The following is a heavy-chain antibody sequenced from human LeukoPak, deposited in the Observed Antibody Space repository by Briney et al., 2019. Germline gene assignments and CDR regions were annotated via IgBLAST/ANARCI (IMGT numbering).Heavy chain of an antibody. D-gene: IGHD3-10*01. CDR1: GFTVSSNY. Sequence: PGGSLRLSCAASGFTVSSNYMSWVRQAPGKGLEWVSVIYSGGSTYYADSVKGRFTISRDNSKNTLYLQMNSLRAEDTAVYYCAKAGELRYFDYWGQGTLVTVSS. J-gene: IGHJ4*02. V-gene: IGHV3-66*02. CDR3: AKAGELRYFDY. CDR2: IYSGGST.